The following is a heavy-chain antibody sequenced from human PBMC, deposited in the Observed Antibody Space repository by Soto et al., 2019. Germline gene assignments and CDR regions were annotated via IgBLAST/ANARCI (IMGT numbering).Heavy chain of an antibody. CDR2: IYYSGST. Sequence: TSETLSLTCTVSGGSISSSSYYWGRIRQPPGKGLEWIGSIYYSGSTYYNPSLKSRVTISVDTSKNQFSLKLSSVTAADTAVYYCARRHLGELSLNPYYMDVWGKGTTVTVSS. CDR1: GGSISSSSYY. J-gene: IGHJ6*03. D-gene: IGHD3-16*02. CDR3: ARRHLGELSLNPYYMDV. V-gene: IGHV4-39*01.